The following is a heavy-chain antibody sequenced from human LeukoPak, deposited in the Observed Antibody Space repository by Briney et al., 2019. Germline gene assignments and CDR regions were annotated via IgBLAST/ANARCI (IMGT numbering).Heavy chain of an antibody. J-gene: IGHJ4*01. D-gene: IGHD1-26*01. CDR1: GYTFTTYW. V-gene: IGHV5-51*01. Sequence: PGESLKISWKGSGYTFTTYWIGWVRQTPGKGVEWMGIIYPSDSDTRYSPSFKGEVTISADKSISTAYLQWSSLEASDTVIYYCARRTLGATYDYWGDGTPVTVSS. CDR3: ARRTLGATYDY. CDR2: IYPSDSDT.